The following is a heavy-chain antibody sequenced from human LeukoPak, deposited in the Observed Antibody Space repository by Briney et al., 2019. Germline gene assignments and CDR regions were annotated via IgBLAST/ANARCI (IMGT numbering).Heavy chain of an antibody. Sequence: ASVKVSCKASGYTFTDYYMHWVRQAPGQGLEWMGWINPNSGGTNYARKFQGRVTITADESTSTAYMELSGLRSEDTAMYYCAREGSPGSKMENNWFDPWGQGTLVTVSS. V-gene: IGHV1-2*02. D-gene: IGHD1/OR15-1a*01. CDR3: AREGSPGSKMENNWFDP. CDR1: GYTFTDYY. CDR2: INPNSGGT. J-gene: IGHJ5*02.